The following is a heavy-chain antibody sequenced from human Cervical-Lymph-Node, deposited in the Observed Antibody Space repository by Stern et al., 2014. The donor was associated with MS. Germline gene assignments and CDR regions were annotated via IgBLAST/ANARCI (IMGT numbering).Heavy chain of an antibody. CDR2: SSLSGGST. J-gene: IGHJ4*02. D-gene: IGHD2-15*01. V-gene: IGHV3-23*04. Sequence: VKLVQSGGGLVQPGGSLRLSCAASGFTFSDYAMSWVRQAPGKGLEWVSASSLSGGSTFYADSVQGRFTISRDNSKNTLYLQMNSLRAEDTAVYYCAKDRELVVVTFDSWGQGTLVTVSS. CDR3: AKDRELVVVTFDS. CDR1: GFTFSDYA.